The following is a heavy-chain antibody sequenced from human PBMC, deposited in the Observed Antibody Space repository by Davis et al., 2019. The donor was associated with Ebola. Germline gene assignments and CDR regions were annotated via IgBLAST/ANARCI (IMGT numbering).Heavy chain of an antibody. CDR3: ARDQYGDHGVYYYYYYMDV. D-gene: IGHD4-17*01. CDR2: IYYSGST. CDR1: GGSISSYY. Sequence: SETLSLTCTVSGGSISSYYWSWIRQPPGKGLEWIGYIYYSGSTNYNPSLKSRVTISVDTSKNQFSLKLSSVTAADTAVYYCARDQYGDHGVYYYYYYMDVWGKGTTVTVSS. J-gene: IGHJ6*03. V-gene: IGHV4-59*01.